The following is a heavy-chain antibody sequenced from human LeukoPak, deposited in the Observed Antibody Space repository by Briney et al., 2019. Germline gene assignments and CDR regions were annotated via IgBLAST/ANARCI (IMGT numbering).Heavy chain of an antibody. CDR2: INSNGGTT. D-gene: IGHD6-19*01. CDR3: AKGGWLDD. Sequence: PGGSLRLSCAASGFTFSIYAMSWVRQAPGKGLEWVSVINSNGGTTFYANSVKGRFTISRDNSKDTLYLQMNSLRAEDTALYYCAKGGWLDDLGQGALVTVSS. J-gene: IGHJ4*02. CDR1: GFTFSIYA. V-gene: IGHV3-23*01.